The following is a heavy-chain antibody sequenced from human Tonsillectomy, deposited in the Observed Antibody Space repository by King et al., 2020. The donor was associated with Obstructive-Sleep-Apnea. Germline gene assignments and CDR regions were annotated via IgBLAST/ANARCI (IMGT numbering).Heavy chain of an antibody. CDR1: GFSLSTSGVG. CDR3: ARADYYDSSGYYRGDY. V-gene: IGHV2-5*02. Sequence: VTLQESGPTLVKPTQTLTLTCTFSGFSLSTSGVGVGWIRQPPGQALEWLALIYGDDDKRYSPSLRSRLTITKDTSKNQVVLTMTNMDPVDTATYSCARADYYDSSGYYRGDYWGQGTLVTVSS. D-gene: IGHD3-22*01. J-gene: IGHJ4*02. CDR2: IYGDDDK.